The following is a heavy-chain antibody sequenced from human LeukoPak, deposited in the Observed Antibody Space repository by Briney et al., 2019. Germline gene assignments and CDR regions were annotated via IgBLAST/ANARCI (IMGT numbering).Heavy chain of an antibody. J-gene: IGHJ4*02. Sequence: PSETLSLTCTVSAESIRTTYYWRWIRQPPGKGLEWIGEINHSGSTNYNPSLKSRVTISVDTSKNQFSLKLSSVTAADTAVYYCAREGYKVGAKAFDYWGQGTLVTVSS. CDR2: INHSGST. CDR1: AESIRTTYY. CDR3: AREGYKVGAKAFDY. V-gene: IGHV4-34*01. D-gene: IGHD1-26*01.